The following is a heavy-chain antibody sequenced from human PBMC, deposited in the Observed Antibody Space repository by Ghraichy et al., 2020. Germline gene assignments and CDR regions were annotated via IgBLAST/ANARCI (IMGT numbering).Heavy chain of an antibody. CDR1: GFSLSTNGVA. CDR3: AHIPLILMGGYAFDI. J-gene: IGHJ3*02. V-gene: IGHV2-5*02. CDR2: IYWDDDK. D-gene: IGHD2-8*01. Sequence: SGPTLVKPTQTLTLTCTFSGFSLSTNGVAVGWIRQPPGKALEWLALIYWDDDKRYSPSLKSRLTITKDTSKNQVVFTMTNMDPVDTATYYCAHIPLILMGGYAFDIWGQGTMVTVSS.